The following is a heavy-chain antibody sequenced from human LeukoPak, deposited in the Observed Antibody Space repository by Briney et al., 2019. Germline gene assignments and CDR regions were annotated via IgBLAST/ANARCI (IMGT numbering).Heavy chain of an antibody. Sequence: PGGSLRLSCAASGFTFSSYAMSWVRRASGKGLEWVSAISGSGGSTYYADSVKGRFTISRDNSKNTLYLQMNSLRAEDTAVYYCAKDPRGYSYGPPLDYWGQGTLVTVSS. D-gene: IGHD5-18*01. CDR2: ISGSGGST. CDR3: AKDPRGYSYGPPLDY. CDR1: GFTFSSYA. V-gene: IGHV3-23*01. J-gene: IGHJ4*02.